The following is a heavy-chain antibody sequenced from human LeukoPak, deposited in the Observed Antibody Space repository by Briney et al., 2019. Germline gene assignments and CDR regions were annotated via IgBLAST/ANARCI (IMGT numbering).Heavy chain of an antibody. CDR3: ARDDGRDGYHSLDY. CDR2: IYYSGST. Sequence: SKTLSLTCTVSGGSISSYYWSWIRQPPGKGLEWIGYIYYSGSTNYNPSLKSRVTISVDTSKNQFSLKLSSVTAADTAVYYCARDDGRDGYHSLDYWGQGTLVTVSS. CDR1: GGSISSYY. J-gene: IGHJ4*02. D-gene: IGHD5-24*01. V-gene: IGHV4-59*01.